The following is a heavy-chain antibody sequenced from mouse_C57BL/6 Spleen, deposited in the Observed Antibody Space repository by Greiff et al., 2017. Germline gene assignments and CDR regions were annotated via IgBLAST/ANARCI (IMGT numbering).Heavy chain of an antibody. CDR3: ARGPLYYGSSYWYFDV. D-gene: IGHD1-1*01. V-gene: IGHV5-16*01. Sequence: EVKLVESEGGLVQPGSSMKLSCTASGFTFSDYYMAWVRQVPEKGLEWVANINYDGSSTYYLDSLKSRFIISRDNAKNILYLQMSSLKSEDTATYYCARGPLYYGSSYWYFDVWGTGPTVTVSS. CDR2: INYDGSST. J-gene: IGHJ1*03. CDR1: GFTFSDYY.